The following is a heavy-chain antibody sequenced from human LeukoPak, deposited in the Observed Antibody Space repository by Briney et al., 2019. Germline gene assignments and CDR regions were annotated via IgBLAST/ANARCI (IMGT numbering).Heavy chain of an antibody. CDR1: GYSISSGYY. CDR3: ARDAVVLYGSGGYNWFDP. Sequence: PSETLSLTCTVSGYSISSGYYWGWIRPPPGKGVEWIGRIYHSGSTYYNPSLKSRVTISVDSSKNQFSLKLSSVTAADTAVYYCARDAVVLYGSGGYNWFDPWGQGTLVTVSS. D-gene: IGHD3-10*01. V-gene: IGHV4-38-2*02. J-gene: IGHJ5*02. CDR2: IYHSGST.